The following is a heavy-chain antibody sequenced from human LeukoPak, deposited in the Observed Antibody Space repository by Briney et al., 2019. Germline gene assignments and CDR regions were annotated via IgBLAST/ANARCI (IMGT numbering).Heavy chain of an antibody. V-gene: IGHV3-23*01. CDR1: GFSFSNYA. CDR3: AKGRWGFDY. Sequence: GGSLRLSCVVSGFSFSNYAMSWVRQAPGKGLEWVSAISGSGGSTYYADSVKGRFTISRDNSKSTLYLQMNSLKAEDTALYYCAKGRWGFDYWGQGTLVTVSS. J-gene: IGHJ4*02. D-gene: IGHD3-16*01. CDR2: ISGSGGST.